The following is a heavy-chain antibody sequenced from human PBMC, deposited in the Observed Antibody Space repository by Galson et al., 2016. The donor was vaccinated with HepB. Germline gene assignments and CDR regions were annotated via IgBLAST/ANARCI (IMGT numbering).Heavy chain of an antibody. J-gene: IGHJ4*02. CDR1: GSTFSNYW. CDR2: IKRDGSEK. Sequence: SLRLSCAASGSTFSNYWMSWVRQPPGKGLEWVGNIKRDGSEKYYVDSVKGRFTISRDNAKNSLYLQMNSLRAEDTAVYYCARDGSGWLFDSWGQGTLVTVSS. CDR3: ARDGSGWLFDS. D-gene: IGHD6-19*01. V-gene: IGHV3-7*01.